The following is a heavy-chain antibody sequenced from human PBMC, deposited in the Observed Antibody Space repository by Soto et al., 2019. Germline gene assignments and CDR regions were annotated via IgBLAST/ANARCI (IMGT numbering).Heavy chain of an antibody. D-gene: IGHD6-6*01. CDR2: IIPIFGTA. V-gene: IGHV1-69*13. CDR3: ARAGRVYLRYGMDV. J-gene: IGHJ6*02. Sequence: ASVKVSCKASGGTLSSYAISWVRQAPGQGLEWMGGIIPIFGTANYAQKFQGRVTITADESTSTAYMELSSLRSEDTAVYYCARAGRVYLRYGMDVWGQGTTVTVSS. CDR1: GGTLSSYA.